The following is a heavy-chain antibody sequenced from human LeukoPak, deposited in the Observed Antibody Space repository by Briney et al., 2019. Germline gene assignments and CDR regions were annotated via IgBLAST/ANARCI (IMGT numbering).Heavy chain of an antibody. D-gene: IGHD3-22*01. J-gene: IGHJ5*02. CDR1: GGSISSGGYY. V-gene: IGHV4-31*03. CDR3: ARLDYYDSTGLFDP. CDR2: IYYSGST. Sequence: SQTLSLTCTVSGGSISSGGYYWNWIRQHPGKGLEWIGYIYYSGSTYYNPSLKSRVTISVDMSKNQFSLKLSSVTAADTAVYYCARLDYYDSTGLFDPWGQGTLVTVSS.